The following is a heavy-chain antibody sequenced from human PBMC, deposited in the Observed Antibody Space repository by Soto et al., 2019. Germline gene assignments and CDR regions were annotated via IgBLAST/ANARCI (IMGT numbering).Heavy chain of an antibody. CDR3: TRGLFSGSSYSGSWYYFDS. V-gene: IGHV4-34*01. CDR1: GGSISSYY. Sequence: SETLSLTCTVSGGSISSYYWTWIRQTPGKGLQWIGQINHSGSSIYNPSLKNRVTISTMSNNKFSLELSSVTAADTAVYYCTRGLFSGSSYSGSWYYFDSWGQGTMVTVSS. D-gene: IGHD1-26*01. J-gene: IGHJ4*02. CDR2: INHSGSS.